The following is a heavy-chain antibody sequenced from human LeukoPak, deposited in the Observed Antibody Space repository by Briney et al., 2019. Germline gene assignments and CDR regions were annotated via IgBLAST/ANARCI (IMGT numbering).Heavy chain of an antibody. Sequence: GGSLRLSCAASGFTFDSYAMSWVRQHPGKGLEWVSSISGSGYNTYYADSVKGRFIISRDNPKNTLYLQMSGLRDEDTAVYYCAKDNRAFCTSGVCSSFDYWGQGALVTVSS. V-gene: IGHV3-23*01. CDR3: AKDNRAFCTSGVCSSFDY. CDR1: GFTFDSYA. D-gene: IGHD2-8*01. CDR2: ISGSGYNT. J-gene: IGHJ4*02.